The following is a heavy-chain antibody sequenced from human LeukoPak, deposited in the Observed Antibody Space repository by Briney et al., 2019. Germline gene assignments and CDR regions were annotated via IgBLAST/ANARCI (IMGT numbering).Heavy chain of an antibody. CDR3: AREPSTFGDYQNWFDP. CDR1: GGSITSSY. J-gene: IGHJ5*02. V-gene: IGHV4-59*01. CDR2: VYYSGST. Sequence: KPSETLSLTCTVSGGSITSSYWSWIRQPPGKGLEWIGQVYYSGSTKENPSLKSRLTISADTSKNQFPLKLSSVTAADTAVYFCAREPSTFGDYQNWFDPWGQGTLVTVSS. D-gene: IGHD4-17*01.